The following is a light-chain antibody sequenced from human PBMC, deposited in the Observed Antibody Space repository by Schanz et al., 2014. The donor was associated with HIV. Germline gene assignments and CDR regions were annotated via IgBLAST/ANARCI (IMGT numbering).Light chain of an antibody. CDR2: GAS. V-gene: IGKV1-27*01. Sequence: DIQMTQSPSSLSASVGDRVTITCRASQAVGNYLAWYQQKPGKVPELLIYGASTLQSGVPSRFSGSGSGTDFTLTISSLQPEDFATYYCQQYSDWPPSTFGQGTKVEIK. CDR1: QAVGNY. J-gene: IGKJ2*01. CDR3: QQYSDWPPST.